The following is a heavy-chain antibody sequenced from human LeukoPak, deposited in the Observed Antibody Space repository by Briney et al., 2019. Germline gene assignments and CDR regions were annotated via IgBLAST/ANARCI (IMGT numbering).Heavy chain of an antibody. V-gene: IGHV1-69*04. J-gene: IGHJ4*02. CDR3: ARAAGYYDSSGGFDY. D-gene: IGHD3-22*01. CDR2: IIPILGIA. Sequence: GASVKVSCKASGGTFSSYAISWVRQAPGQGLEWMGRIIPILGIANYAQKFQGRVTITADKSTSTAYMELSSLRSEDTAVYYCARAAGYYDSSGGFDYWGQGTLVTVPS. CDR1: GGTFSSYA.